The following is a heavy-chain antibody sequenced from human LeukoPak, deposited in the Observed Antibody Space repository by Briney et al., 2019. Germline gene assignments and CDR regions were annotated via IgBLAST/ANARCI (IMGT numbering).Heavy chain of an antibody. V-gene: IGHV3-64*01. CDR3: ARGGGSIVMVSFDY. Sequence: GGSLRLSCAASGFTFSNYAMHWVRQAPGKGLECVSAISSNGGNTYYANSVKGRFTISRDNSKNTLYLQMGGLRAEDMAMYYCARGGGSIVMVSFDYWGQGALVTVSS. CDR1: GFTFSNYA. J-gene: IGHJ4*02. D-gene: IGHD2-21*01. CDR2: ISSNGGNT.